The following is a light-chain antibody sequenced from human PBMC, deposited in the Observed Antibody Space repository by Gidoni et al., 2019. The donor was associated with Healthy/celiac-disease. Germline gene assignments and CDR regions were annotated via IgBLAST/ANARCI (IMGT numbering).Light chain of an antibody. CDR3: QVWDSSSDHPV. Sequence: SYVLTQPPSVSVAPGQTARITCGGNNTGSKSVHWYQQKPGQAHVLVVYDVSDRPSGIPERFSGSNSGNTATLTISRVEAGDEADYYCQVWDSSSDHPVFGGGTKLTVL. CDR2: DVS. CDR1: NTGSKS. V-gene: IGLV3-21*02. J-gene: IGLJ2*01.